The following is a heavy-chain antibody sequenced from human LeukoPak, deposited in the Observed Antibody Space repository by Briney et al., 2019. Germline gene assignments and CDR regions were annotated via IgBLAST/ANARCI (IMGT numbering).Heavy chain of an antibody. Sequence: SETLSLTCAVDGGSFSGYYWSLIRQPRGKGLEWIGEINHSGSTNYNPSLKSRVTISVDTSKNQFSLKLSSVTAADTAVYYCARGGSSSRGAFDIWGQGTMVTVSS. J-gene: IGHJ3*02. CDR1: GGSFSGYY. D-gene: IGHD6-13*01. CDR2: INHSGST. CDR3: ARGGSSSRGAFDI. V-gene: IGHV4-34*01.